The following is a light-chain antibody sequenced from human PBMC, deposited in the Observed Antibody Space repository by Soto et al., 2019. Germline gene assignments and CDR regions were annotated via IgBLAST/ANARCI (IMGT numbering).Light chain of an antibody. CDR1: GSNIGGNA. J-gene: IGLJ7*01. Sequence: QSVLTQPPSASGTPGQRVTLTCSGGGSNIGGNAVNWYQQLPGTAPKLLIYINNQRPSGVPDRFSGSKSGTSASLAISGLQSEDEAHYYCAAWDDGSNGVVFGGGTQLTVL. CDR2: INN. CDR3: AAWDDGSNGVV. V-gene: IGLV1-44*01.